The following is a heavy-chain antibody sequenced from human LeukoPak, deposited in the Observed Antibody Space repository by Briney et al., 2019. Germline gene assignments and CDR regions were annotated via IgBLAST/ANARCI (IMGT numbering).Heavy chain of an antibody. D-gene: IGHD3-3*01. J-gene: IGHJ3*02. Sequence: GESLKISCKGSGYSFTSYWIGWVRQMPGKGLEWMGIIYPGDSDTRYSPSFQGQVTISADKSISTAYLQWSSLKASDTAMYYCAGTYYDFWSGYYNPFDIWGQGTMVTVSS. CDR1: GYSFTSYW. CDR3: AGTYYDFWSGYYNPFDI. CDR2: IYPGDSDT. V-gene: IGHV5-51*01.